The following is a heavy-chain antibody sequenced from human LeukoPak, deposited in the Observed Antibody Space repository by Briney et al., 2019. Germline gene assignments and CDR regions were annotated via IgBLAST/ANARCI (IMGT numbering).Heavy chain of an antibody. J-gene: IGHJ5*01. CDR3: AKGSLAVAGISDWLDS. CDR2: IGWNSKDI. V-gene: IGHV3-9*01. D-gene: IGHD6-19*01. CDR1: GFTFNEND. Sequence: PAGSLCLSCAASGFTFNENDRHWVRHAPGRGLEWVSSIGWNSKDIFYGDSMRGRLTIARGTAKNARSLQIDSLRLEDTAYYYCAKGSLAVAGISDWLDSWGQGTLVTVSS.